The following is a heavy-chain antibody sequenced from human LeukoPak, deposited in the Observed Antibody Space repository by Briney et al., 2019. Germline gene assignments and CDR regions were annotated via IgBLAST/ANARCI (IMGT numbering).Heavy chain of an antibody. CDR2: ITLSGGFGVRT. J-gene: IGHJ4*02. D-gene: IGHD3-10*01. V-gene: IGHV4-34*01. CDR3: ARGAKVYVGELRWGPTTRVTPHYFDY. CDR1: GGSLSTYS. Sequence: SETLSLTCAVQGGSLSTYSWTWIRQPPGKDLEWIGEITLSGGFGVRTKYNPSLRSRVEISVDTSRNEFSLKLNSVTAADTALYFCARGAKVYVGELRWGPTTRVTPHYFDYWDQGALVTVSS.